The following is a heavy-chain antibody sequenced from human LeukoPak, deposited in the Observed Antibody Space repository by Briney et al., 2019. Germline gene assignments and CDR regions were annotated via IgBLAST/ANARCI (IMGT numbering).Heavy chain of an antibody. V-gene: IGHV3-21*01. Sequence: GGSLRLSCAASGFTFSSHSMNWVRQAPGKGLEWVSSISSSSSYIYYADSVKGRFTISRDNAKNSLYLQMNSLRAEDTAVYYCARDPATTVTTQGGTWGQGTLVTVSS. CDR1: GFTFSSHS. D-gene: IGHD4-17*01. J-gene: IGHJ5*02. CDR3: ARDPATTVTTQGGT. CDR2: ISSSSSYI.